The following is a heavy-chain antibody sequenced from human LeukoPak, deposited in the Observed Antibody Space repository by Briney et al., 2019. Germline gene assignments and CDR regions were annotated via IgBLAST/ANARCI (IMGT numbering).Heavy chain of an antibody. CDR2: IRGGGGRT. Sequence: PGGSLRLSCAASGFTFSSYAMSWVRQAPGKGLEWVSAIRGGGGRTYYADSVKGRFTISRDNSRNTLYLQMNSLRAEDTAVYYCAKDLQVRGVIIKRVFDYWDQGTLVTVSS. J-gene: IGHJ4*02. V-gene: IGHV3-23*01. CDR3: AKDLQVRGVIIKRVFDY. D-gene: IGHD3-10*01. CDR1: GFTFSSYA.